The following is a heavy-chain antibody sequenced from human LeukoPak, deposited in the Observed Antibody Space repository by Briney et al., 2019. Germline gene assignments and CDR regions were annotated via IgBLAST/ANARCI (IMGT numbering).Heavy chain of an antibody. CDR2: IKPDGREK. V-gene: IGHV3-7*02. J-gene: IGHJ4*02. CDR1: GYTFSNYW. Sequence: PGGSLRLSCAASGYTFSNYWMTWVRPALQKGLECVANIKPDGREKYHVDSVKGRFTISRDNAQSSLYLQMNSLRVEDTAVYYCASYLYWWSDLGYWGQGTLVTVSS. CDR3: ASYLYWWSDLGY. D-gene: IGHD2-8*02.